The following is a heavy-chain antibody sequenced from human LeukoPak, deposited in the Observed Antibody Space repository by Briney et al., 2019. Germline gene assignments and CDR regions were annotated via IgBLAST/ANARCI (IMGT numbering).Heavy chain of an antibody. CDR3: ARRVVRDYYYYMDV. V-gene: IGHV4-38-2*01. CDR2: IYHSGST. CDR1: GYSISSGYY. D-gene: IGHD3-3*01. J-gene: IGHJ6*03. Sequence: PSETLSLTCAVSGYSISSGYYGGWSRQPPGKGLEWIGSIYHSGSTYYNPSLKSRVTISVDTSKNQFSLKLSSVTAADTAVYYCARRVVRDYYYYMDVWGKGTTVTVSS.